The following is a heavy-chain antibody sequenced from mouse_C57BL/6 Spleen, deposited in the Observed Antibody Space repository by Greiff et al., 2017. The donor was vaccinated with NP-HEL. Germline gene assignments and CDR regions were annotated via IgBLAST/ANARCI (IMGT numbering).Heavy chain of an antibody. CDR2: IDPSDSET. CDR1: GYTFTSYW. J-gene: IGHJ1*03. V-gene: IGHV1-52*01. CDR3: ARESDYYGSSYWYFDV. Sequence: QVQLQQPGAELVRPGSSVKLSCKASGYTFTSYWMHWVKQRPIQGLEWIGNIDPSDSETHYNQKFKDKATLTVDKSSSTAYMQLSSLTSEDSAVYYCARESDYYGSSYWYFDVWGTGTTVTVPS. D-gene: IGHD1-1*01.